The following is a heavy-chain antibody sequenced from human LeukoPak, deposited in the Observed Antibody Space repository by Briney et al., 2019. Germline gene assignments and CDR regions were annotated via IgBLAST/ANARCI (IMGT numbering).Heavy chain of an antibody. D-gene: IGHD1-1*01. CDR3: ARSNVEDAFDI. J-gene: IGHJ3*02. CDR2: ISSRSSYI. Sequence: PGGSLRLSCAASGFTFSSYSMNWVRQAPGKGLEWVSSISSRSSYIYYADSVKGRFTISRDNAKNSLYLQMNSLRAEDTAVYYCARSNVEDAFDIWGQGTMVTVSS. V-gene: IGHV3-21*01. CDR1: GFTFSSYS.